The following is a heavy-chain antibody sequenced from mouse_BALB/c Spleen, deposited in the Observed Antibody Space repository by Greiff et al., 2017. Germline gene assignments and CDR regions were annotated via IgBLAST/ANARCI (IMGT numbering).Heavy chain of an antibody. CDR1: GFTFSDYY. CDR2: ISDGGSYT. D-gene: IGHD1-1*01. Sequence: DVQLVESGGGLVKPGGSLKLSCAASGFTFSDYYMYWVRQTPEKRLEWVATISDGGSYTYYPDSVKGRFTISRDNAKNNLYLQMSSLKSEDTAMYYCARDEVGAMDYWGQGTSVTVSS. V-gene: IGHV5-4*02. J-gene: IGHJ4*01. CDR3: ARDEVGAMDY.